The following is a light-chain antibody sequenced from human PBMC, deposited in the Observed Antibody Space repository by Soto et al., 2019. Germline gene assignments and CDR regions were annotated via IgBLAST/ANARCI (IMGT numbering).Light chain of an antibody. CDR3: QQSYSTPRT. Sequence: DIQMTQSPSSLSASVGDRVTITCRASQSISSYLNWYQQKPGKAPKLLIYAASSLQSGVPSRFSGSGSGTALTLTISSLQPEDFATYYCQQSYSTPRTFGGGTKVEIK. J-gene: IGKJ4*01. V-gene: IGKV1-39*01. CDR2: AAS. CDR1: QSISSY.